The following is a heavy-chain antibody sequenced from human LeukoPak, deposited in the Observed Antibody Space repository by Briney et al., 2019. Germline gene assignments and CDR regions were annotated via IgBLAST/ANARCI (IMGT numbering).Heavy chain of an antibody. V-gene: IGHV1-2*02. CDR2: INPNSGGT. CDR1: GYTFTGYY. CDR3: ARDRMGAVAGNVDY. J-gene: IGHJ4*02. Sequence: ASVKVSCKASGYTFTGYYMHWVRQAPGQGLEWMGWINPNSGGTNYAQKFQGRVTMTRDTSISTAYMELSRLRSEDTAVYYCARDRMGAVAGNVDYWGQGTLVTVSS. D-gene: IGHD6-19*01.